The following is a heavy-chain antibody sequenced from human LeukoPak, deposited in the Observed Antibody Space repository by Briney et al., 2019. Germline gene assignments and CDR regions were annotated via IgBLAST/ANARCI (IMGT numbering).Heavy chain of an antibody. CDR2: IIPILGIA. V-gene: IGHV1-69*04. D-gene: IGHD2-2*01. J-gene: IGHJ3*02. CDR3: ARDSPYCSSTSCYSLGGAFDI. CDR1: GGTFSSYA. Sequence: GSSVKVSCKASGGTFSSYAISWVRQAPGQGLEWMGRIIPILGIANYAQKFQGRVTITADKSTSTAYMELSSLRSEDTAVYYCARDSPYCSSTSCYSLGGAFDIWGQGTMVTVSS.